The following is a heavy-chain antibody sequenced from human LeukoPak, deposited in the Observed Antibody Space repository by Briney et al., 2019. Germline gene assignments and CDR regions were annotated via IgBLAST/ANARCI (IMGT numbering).Heavy chain of an antibody. D-gene: IGHD6-6*01. CDR1: GGSFSGYY. CDR3: ARGRIAARPGGNWFDP. CDR2: INHSGST. J-gene: IGHJ5*02. V-gene: IGHV4-34*01. Sequence: PSETLSLTCAVYGGSFSGYYWSWIRQPPGKGLEWIGEINHSGSTNYNPSLKSRVTISVDTSKNQFSLKLSSVTAADTAVYYCARGRIAARPGGNWFDPWGQGTLVTVSS.